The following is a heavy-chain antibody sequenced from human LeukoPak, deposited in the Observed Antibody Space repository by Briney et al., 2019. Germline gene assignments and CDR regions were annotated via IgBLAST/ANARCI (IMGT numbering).Heavy chain of an antibody. CDR1: GFTFSSSA. CDR2: ISGSGSGSST. Sequence: GGSLRLSRAASGFTFSSSAMSWVRQAPGKGLEWVSTISGSGSGSSTYYADSVRGRFTISRDNAKNSLYLQMNSLRAEDTAVYYCARGEYGSGSYHIDYWGQGTLVTVSS. J-gene: IGHJ4*02. V-gene: IGHV3-23*01. CDR3: ARGEYGSGSYHIDY. D-gene: IGHD3-10*01.